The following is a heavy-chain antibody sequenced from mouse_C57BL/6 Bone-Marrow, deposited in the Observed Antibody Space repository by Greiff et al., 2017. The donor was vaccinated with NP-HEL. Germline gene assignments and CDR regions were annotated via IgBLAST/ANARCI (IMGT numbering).Heavy chain of an antibody. V-gene: IGHV1-55*01. D-gene: IGHD2-2*01. CDR3: ASQEGYAYDATPYYCAVDY. Sequence: QVQLKQPGAELVKPGASVKMSCKASGYTFTSYWITWVKQRPGQGLEWIGDIYPGSGSTNYNEKFKSKATLTVDTSSSTAYMQLSSLTSEDSAVYYCASQEGYAYDATPYYCAVDYGGQGTSVTVTS. J-gene: IGHJ4*01. CDR2: IYPGSGST. CDR1: GYTFTSYW.